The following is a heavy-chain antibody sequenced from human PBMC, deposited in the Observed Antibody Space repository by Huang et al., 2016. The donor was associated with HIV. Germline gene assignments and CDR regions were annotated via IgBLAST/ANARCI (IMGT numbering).Heavy chain of an antibody. Sequence: QLVESGGGLVRPGGSLRISCATSGFSFGSYNMNWVRQAPGKGFGWVSSISVRSNYIEDADSVKGRFTISRDNVKKSLYLQMHSLRADDTAVYYCARAYCGGDCYPGVTYRNGMDVWGQGTTVTVSS. D-gene: IGHD2-21*02. CDR2: ISVRSNYI. CDR1: GFSFGSYN. J-gene: IGHJ6*02. CDR3: ARAYCGGDCYPGVTYRNGMDV. V-gene: IGHV3-21*01.